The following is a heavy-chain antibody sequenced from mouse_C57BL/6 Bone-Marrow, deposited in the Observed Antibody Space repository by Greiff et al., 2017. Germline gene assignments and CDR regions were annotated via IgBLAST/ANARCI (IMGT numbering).Heavy chain of an antibody. D-gene: IGHD1-1*01. V-gene: IGHV3-6*01. CDR1: GYSITSGYY. J-gene: IGHJ3*01. Sequence: EVKLMESGPGLVKPSQSLSLTCSVTGYSITSGYYWNWIRQFPGNKLEWMGYISYDGSNNYNPSLKNRISITRDTSKNQFFLKLNSVTTEDTATYYCARDITTVVARDYWGQGTLVTVSA. CDR3: ARDITTVVARDY. CDR2: ISYDGSN.